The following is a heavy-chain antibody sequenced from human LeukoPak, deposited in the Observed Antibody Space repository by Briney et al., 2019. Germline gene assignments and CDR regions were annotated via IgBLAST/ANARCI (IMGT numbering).Heavy chain of an antibody. J-gene: IGHJ4*02. Sequence: PGGSLRLSCAPSGFSFGDFAMHWVRQAPGKGLEWVALISYDGGNIYYADSVRGRFTISRDNSKNMLFLHMNSLRPEDTAVYYCARDPPFRSGWSQNLFDHWGQGTLVTVSS. CDR1: GFSFGDFA. D-gene: IGHD6-19*01. V-gene: IGHV3-30*04. CDR2: ISYDGGNI. CDR3: ARDPPFRSGWSQNLFDH.